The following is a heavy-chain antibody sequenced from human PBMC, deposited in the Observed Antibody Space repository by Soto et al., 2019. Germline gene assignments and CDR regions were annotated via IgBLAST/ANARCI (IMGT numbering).Heavy chain of an antibody. D-gene: IGHD2-15*01. CDR2: ISGSGGST. V-gene: IGHV3-23*01. Sequence: GGSLRLSCAASGFTFSSYAMSWVRQAPGKGLEWVSAISGSGGSTYYADSVKGRFTISRDNSKNTLYLQMNSLRAEDTAVYYCAKDDAVVVAAPSIYWGQGTLVTVSS. CDR3: AKDDAVVVAAPSIY. CDR1: GFTFSSYA. J-gene: IGHJ4*02.